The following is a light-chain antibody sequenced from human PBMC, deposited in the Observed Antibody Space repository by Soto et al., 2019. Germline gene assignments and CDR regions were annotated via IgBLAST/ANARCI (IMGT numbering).Light chain of an antibody. CDR3: QQYSSYSKT. Sequence: DIQMTQSPSTLSASVGYRATITCRASQSISSWLAWYQQKPGKAPKLLIYDASSLESGVPSRFSGSGSGTEFTLTISSLQPDDFATYYCQQYSSYSKTFGQGTTVDIK. J-gene: IGKJ1*01. V-gene: IGKV1-5*01. CDR1: QSISSW. CDR2: DAS.